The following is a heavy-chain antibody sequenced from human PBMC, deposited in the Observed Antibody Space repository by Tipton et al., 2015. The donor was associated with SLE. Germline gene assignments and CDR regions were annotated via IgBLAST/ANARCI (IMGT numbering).Heavy chain of an antibody. CDR1: GGSFSGYY. D-gene: IGHD6-13*01. CDR3: ARAPGLAAAGGGF. CDR2: INHSGST. J-gene: IGHJ4*02. V-gene: IGHV4-34*01. Sequence: LSLTCAVYGGSFSGYYWSWIRQPPGKGLEWIGEINHSGSTNYNPSLKSRVTISVDTSKNQFSLKLSSVTAADTAVYYCARAPGLAAAGGGFWGQGTLITVSS.